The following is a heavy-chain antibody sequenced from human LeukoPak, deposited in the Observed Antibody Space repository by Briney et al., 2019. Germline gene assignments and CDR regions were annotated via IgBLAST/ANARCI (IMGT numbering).Heavy chain of an antibody. V-gene: IGHV3-7*04. CDR3: ARLRAGDYFDY. D-gene: IGHD6-19*01. CDR1: GFTFSSYS. Sequence: GGSLRLSCAASGFTFSSYSMSWVRQAPGKGLEWVANIKQDGSEKYYVDSVKGRFTISGDNAKNSLYLQMNSLRVEDTAVYYCARLRAGDYFDYWGQGTLVTVSS. CDR2: IKQDGSEK. J-gene: IGHJ4*02.